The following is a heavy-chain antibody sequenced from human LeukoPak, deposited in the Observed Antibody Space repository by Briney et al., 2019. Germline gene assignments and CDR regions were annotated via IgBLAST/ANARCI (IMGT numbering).Heavy chain of an antibody. J-gene: IGHJ6*02. CDR1: GGSISSYY. V-gene: IGHV4-59*08. Sequence: SETLSLTCTVSGGSISSYYWSWIRQPPGKGLEWIGYIYYSGSTDYNPSLKSRVTISVDTSKNQFSLKLSSVTAADTAVYYCARRYGSGSYYHYYYGMDVWGQGTTVTVSS. D-gene: IGHD3-10*01. CDR3: ARRYGSGSYYHYYYGMDV. CDR2: IYYSGST.